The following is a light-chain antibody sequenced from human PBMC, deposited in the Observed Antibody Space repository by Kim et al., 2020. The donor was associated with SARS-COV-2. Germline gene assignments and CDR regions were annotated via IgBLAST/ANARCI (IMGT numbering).Light chain of an antibody. CDR2: DAS. CDR1: QFISHY. Sequence: DIQMTQSPSSLSAPVGDRVTITCRTSQFISHYLAWYQQKPGKVPQLLIYDASTLQPGVPSRFSGTASGTEFTLTINSLQPEDVATYYCQKYDGAPWTFGQGTKVDIK. CDR3: QKYDGAPWT. V-gene: IGKV1-27*01. J-gene: IGKJ1*01.